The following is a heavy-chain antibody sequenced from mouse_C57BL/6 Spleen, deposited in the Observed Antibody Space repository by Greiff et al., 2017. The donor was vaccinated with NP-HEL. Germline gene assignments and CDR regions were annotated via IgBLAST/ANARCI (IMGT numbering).Heavy chain of an antibody. D-gene: IGHD2-4*01. CDR1: GFTFSDYY. Sequence: EVKLVESGGGLVQPGGSLKLSCAASGFTFSDYYMYWVRQTPEKRLEWVAYISNGGGSTYYPDTVKGRFTISRDNAKNTLYLQMSRLKSEDTAMYYCARRGDYDYFFDYWGQGTTLTVSS. CDR2: ISNGGGST. V-gene: IGHV5-12*01. CDR3: ARRGDYDYFFDY. J-gene: IGHJ2*01.